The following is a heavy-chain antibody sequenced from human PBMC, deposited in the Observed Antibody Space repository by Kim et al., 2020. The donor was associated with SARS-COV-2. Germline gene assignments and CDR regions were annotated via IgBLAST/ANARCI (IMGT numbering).Heavy chain of an antibody. CDR2: IIPIFGTT. J-gene: IGHJ6*02. CDR1: GCTFSSYA. V-gene: IGHV1-69*13. D-gene: IGHD1-26*01. CDR3: ARTEGGAEGPYYYGMDV. Sequence: SVKVSCKASGCTFSSYAISWVRQAPGQGLEWMGGIIPIFGTTNYAQKFQGRVTITADESTSTAYMELSSLRSEDTAVYYCARTEGGAEGPYYYGMDVWG.